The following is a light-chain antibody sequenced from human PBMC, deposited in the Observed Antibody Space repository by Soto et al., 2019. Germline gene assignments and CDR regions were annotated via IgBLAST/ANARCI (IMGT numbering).Light chain of an antibody. J-gene: IGKJ1*01. V-gene: IGKV3-20*01. CDR3: QQYYSSATWT. CDR1: QSVSSSY. CDR2: GAS. Sequence: EIVLTQSPGTLSLSPGERATLSCRASQSVSSSYFAWYQQKPGQAPRLLIYGASSRATGIPDRFSGSGSGTDFTLTISRLEPEDFAMYYCQQYYSSATWTFGQGTKVEIK.